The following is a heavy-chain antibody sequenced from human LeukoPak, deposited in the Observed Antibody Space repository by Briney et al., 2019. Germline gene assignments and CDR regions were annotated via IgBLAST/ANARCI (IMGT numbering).Heavy chain of an antibody. CDR1: GFTFSSYG. Sequence: GRSLRLSYAASGFTFSSYGMHWVRQAPGKGLEWVAVIWYDGSNKYYADSVKGRFIISRDNSKNTLYLQMNSLRAENTAVYYCARGHDSSGYYHREKNYYFDYWGQGTLVTVSS. CDR2: IWYDGSNK. CDR3: ARGHDSSGYYHREKNYYFDY. J-gene: IGHJ4*02. D-gene: IGHD3-22*01. V-gene: IGHV3-33*01.